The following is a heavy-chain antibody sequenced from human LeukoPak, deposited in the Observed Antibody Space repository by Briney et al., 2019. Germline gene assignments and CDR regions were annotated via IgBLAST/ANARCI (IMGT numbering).Heavy chain of an antibody. CDR1: GGSISSGGYS. D-gene: IGHD2-2*01. CDR3: ARVSEGYCSSTSCYAFDI. Sequence: SQTLSLTCAVSGGSISSGGYSWSWIRQPPGKGLEWIGYIYHSGSTYYNPSLKSRVTISVDRSKNQFSLKLSSVTAADTAVYYCARVSEGYCSSTSCYAFDIWGQGTMVTVSS. V-gene: IGHV4-30-2*01. CDR2: IYHSGST. J-gene: IGHJ3*02.